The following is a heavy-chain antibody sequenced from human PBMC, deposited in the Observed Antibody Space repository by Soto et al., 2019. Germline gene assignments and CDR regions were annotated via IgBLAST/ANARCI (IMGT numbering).Heavy chain of an antibody. Sequence: QVQLVESGGGVVQPGESLRLSCAASGFTFSSYGMHWVRQAPGKGLEWVAFISFDGGEKYYADSVKGRITITRDNSNNVLYVQLKSLRAEDTAVYYCAKDRAWMRDAFDIWGQGTIVAASS. D-gene: IGHD5-12*01. CDR3: AKDRAWMRDAFDI. CDR2: ISFDGGEK. CDR1: GFTFSSYG. J-gene: IGHJ3*02. V-gene: IGHV3-30*18.